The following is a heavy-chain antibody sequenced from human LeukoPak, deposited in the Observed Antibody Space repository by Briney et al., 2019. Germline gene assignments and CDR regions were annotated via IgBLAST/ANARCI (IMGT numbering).Heavy chain of an antibody. Sequence: KPSETLSLTCAVYGGSFSGYYWSWIRQPPGKGLEWIGEINHSGSTNYNPSLKSRVTISVDTSKNQFSLKLSSVTAADTAVYYCARAAPWRYYDSSGYSRFDYWGQGTLVTVSS. V-gene: IGHV4-34*01. J-gene: IGHJ4*02. D-gene: IGHD3-22*01. CDR1: GGSFSGYY. CDR2: INHSGST. CDR3: ARAAPWRYYDSSGYSRFDY.